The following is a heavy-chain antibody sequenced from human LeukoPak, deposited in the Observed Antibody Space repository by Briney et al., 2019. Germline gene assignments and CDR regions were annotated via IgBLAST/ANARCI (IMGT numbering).Heavy chain of an antibody. J-gene: IGHJ3*02. D-gene: IGHD3-10*01. CDR2: IGYDGSNK. CDR1: GFSFSKYA. V-gene: IGHV3-30*02. Sequence: GGSLRLSCAASGFSFSKYAMHWVRQAPGKGLEWVTFIGYDGSNKYYADSVKGRFTISRDNSKNTLYLQMNSLRAEDTAVYYCARDKSYGLDIWGQGTMVTVSS. CDR3: ARDKSYGLDI.